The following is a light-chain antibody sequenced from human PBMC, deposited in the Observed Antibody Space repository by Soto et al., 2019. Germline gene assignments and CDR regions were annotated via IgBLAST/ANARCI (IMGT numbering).Light chain of an antibody. J-gene: IGKJ4*01. CDR2: GAS. CDR1: QSVSGSY. V-gene: IGKV3D-7*01. Sequence: PGERVTLSCRASQSVSGSYLTWYQQKPGQAPRLLIYGASTRATGIPARFSGSGSGTDFTLTISSLQPEDFAVYYCQQDYNLPRGTFGGGTKVEIK. CDR3: QQDYNLPRGT.